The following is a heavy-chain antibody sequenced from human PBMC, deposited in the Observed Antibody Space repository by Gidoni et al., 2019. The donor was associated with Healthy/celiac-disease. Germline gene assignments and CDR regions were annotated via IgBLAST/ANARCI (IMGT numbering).Heavy chain of an antibody. V-gene: IGHV3-23*01. CDR1: GFAFSSYA. J-gene: IGHJ5*02. CDR3: TKSLHLVSWFDP. CDR2: ISGSGGST. Sequence: EVQLLESGGGLVQHGGSLRRSCAASGFAFSSYAMRWVRQAPGKGLEWVSAISGSGGSTYYADSVKGRFTISRDNSKNTLYLQMNSLRAEDTAVYYCTKSLHLVSWFDPWGQGTLVTVSS.